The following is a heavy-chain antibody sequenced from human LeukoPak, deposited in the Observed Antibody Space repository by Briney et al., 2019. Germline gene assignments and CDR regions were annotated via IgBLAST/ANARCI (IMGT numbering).Heavy chain of an antibody. V-gene: IGHV3-66*01. D-gene: IGHD1-1*01. CDR2: IYSGGST. CDR1: GFSVSRDY. J-gene: IGHJ4*02. CDR3: ARGSLEDLSD. Sequence: PGGSLRLSCAGSGFSVSRDYMNWVRQAPGKGLEWVAVIYSGGSTTYADSVKGRFAISRDDSGDTVFLQMHSLKDEDTAIYYCARGSLEDLSDWGRGTLVTVSS.